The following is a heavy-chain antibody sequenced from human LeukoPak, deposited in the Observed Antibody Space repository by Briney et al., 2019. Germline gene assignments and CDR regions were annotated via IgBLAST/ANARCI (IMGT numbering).Heavy chain of an antibody. J-gene: IGHJ3*02. CDR1: GGSISSSSYY. CDR3: AGGTAAFDI. CDR2: IYYSGST. D-gene: IGHD1-7*01. V-gene: IGHV4-39*01. Sequence: SETLSLTCTVSGGSISSSSYYWGWIRQPPGKGLEWIGSIYYSGSTYYNPSLKSRVTISVDTSKNQFSLKLSSVTAADTAVYYCAGGTAAFDIWGQGTMVTASS.